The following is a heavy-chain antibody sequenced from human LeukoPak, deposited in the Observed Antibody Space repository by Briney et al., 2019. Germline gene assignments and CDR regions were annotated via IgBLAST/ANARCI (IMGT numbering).Heavy chain of an antibody. CDR3: ARTYSPFSIAAAVRVEAFDI. Sequence: GESLKISCKGSGYSFTSYWIGWVRQMPGKGLEWMGIIYPGDSDTRYSPSFQGQVTISADKSISTAYLQWSSLKASDTAMYYCARTYSPFSIAAAVRVEAFDIWGQGTMVTVSS. V-gene: IGHV5-51*01. D-gene: IGHD6-13*01. CDR2: IYPGDSDT. CDR1: GYSFTSYW. J-gene: IGHJ3*02.